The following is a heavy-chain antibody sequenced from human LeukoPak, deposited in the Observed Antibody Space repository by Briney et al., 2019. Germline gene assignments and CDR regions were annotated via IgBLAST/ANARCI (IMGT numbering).Heavy chain of an antibody. CDR3: ARGTLYSGWSYYFDY. J-gene: IGHJ4*02. CDR1: GGSFRGYY. D-gene: IGHD6-19*01. V-gene: IGHV4-34*01. CDR2: VYYSGTT. Sequence: SETLSITCAVYGGSFRGYYWSWIRQPPGKALEGIGSVYYSGTTSYNPSLKSRVTISVDMSKNHFSLRLSSVTAADTAMYYCARGTLYSGWSYYFDYWGQGSQVTVSS.